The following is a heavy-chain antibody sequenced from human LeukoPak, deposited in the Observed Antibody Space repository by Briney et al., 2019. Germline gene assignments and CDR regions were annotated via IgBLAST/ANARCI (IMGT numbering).Heavy chain of an antibody. Sequence: GASVKVSCKASGYTFTSLDINWVRQATGQGLEWMGWMNPNSGDTAYAQNFQGRVTISRTTSQSTAYMELSSLRSEDTAVYYCAREGDYIVVVPAAIRVGFDPWGQGTLVTVSS. J-gene: IGHJ5*02. CDR1: GYTFTSLD. V-gene: IGHV1-8*03. CDR3: AREGDYIVVVPAAIRVGFDP. CDR2: MNPNSGDT. D-gene: IGHD2-2*02.